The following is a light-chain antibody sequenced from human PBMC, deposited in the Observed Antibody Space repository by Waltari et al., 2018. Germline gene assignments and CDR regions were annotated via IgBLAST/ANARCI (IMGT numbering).Light chain of an antibody. CDR2: DSR. Sequence: QSALTQPPSVSAAPGQKVTISCSGSTSSIGTYSVSWYQQLPGTAPKLLIYDSRKRPSGIPGRFSASKSGTSATLEISGLRPEDEAHYYCEAWDDRLTAEVFGTGTEVTVL. V-gene: IGLV1-51*01. CDR1: TSSIGTYS. CDR3: EAWDDRLTAEV. J-gene: IGLJ1*01.